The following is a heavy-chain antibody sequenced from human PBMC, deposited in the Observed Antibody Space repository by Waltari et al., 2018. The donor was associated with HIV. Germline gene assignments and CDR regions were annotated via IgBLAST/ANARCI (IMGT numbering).Heavy chain of an antibody. CDR2: INPNSSGT. CDR1: GYTFPDYY. D-gene: IGHD1-1*01. V-gene: IGHV1-2*02. CDR3: ARKEARDDRPHYYGMDV. J-gene: IGHJ6*02. Sequence: QVQLVQSGAEVKKPGASVKVSCKASGYTFPDYYIHWVRLAPGQGLEWVGWINPNSSGTVYAQKFQGRVNMTRDTSISTAYLELSGLTSDDTAVYYCARKEARDDRPHYYGMDVWGQGTTVTVS.